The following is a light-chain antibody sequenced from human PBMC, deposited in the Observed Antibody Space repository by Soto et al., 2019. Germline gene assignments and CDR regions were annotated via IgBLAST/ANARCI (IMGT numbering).Light chain of an antibody. CDR1: QSVSNN. Sequence: EIVMTHAPATLSVSPGERATLSCRASQSVSNNLAWYQHKPGQTPRLLIYVASTQATGIPVRFSGSGYGTEVTLTISSLQSVDFSVYYCHQYNNWPPVTCGQGTKRDIK. V-gene: IGKV3-15*01. CDR3: HQYNNWPPVT. CDR2: VAS. J-gene: IGKJ2*01.